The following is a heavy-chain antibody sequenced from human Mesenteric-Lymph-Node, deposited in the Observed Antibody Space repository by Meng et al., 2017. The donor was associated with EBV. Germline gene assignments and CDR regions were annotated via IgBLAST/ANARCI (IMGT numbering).Heavy chain of an antibody. V-gene: IGHV2-5*02. J-gene: IGHJ5*02. CDR1: GFSLSTSGVG. CDR2: IYWDDDK. CDR3: AHRTSNCFDP. Sequence: QIPLKDSCPTMVKPTQTLTLACTFSGFSLSTSGVGVGWIRQPPGKALEWLALIYWDDDKRYSPSLKTRLTITKDTSENQVVLTMTNMDPVDAATYYCAHRTSNCFDPWGQGTLVTVSS.